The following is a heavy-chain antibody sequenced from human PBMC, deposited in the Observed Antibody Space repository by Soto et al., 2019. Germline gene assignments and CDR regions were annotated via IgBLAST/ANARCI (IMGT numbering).Heavy chain of an antibody. J-gene: IGHJ4*02. CDR1: GYSISSSNW. CDR2: IYYSGTT. D-gene: IGHD1-1*01. Sequence: PSETLSLTCAVSGYSISSSNWWGWIRQPPGKGLEWIGYIYYSGTTYYNPSLKSRVTMSVDTSKNQFSLKLTSVTAVDTAVYYCARRTPGTTCFDYWGQGTLVTVSS. V-gene: IGHV4-28*01. CDR3: ARRTPGTTCFDY.